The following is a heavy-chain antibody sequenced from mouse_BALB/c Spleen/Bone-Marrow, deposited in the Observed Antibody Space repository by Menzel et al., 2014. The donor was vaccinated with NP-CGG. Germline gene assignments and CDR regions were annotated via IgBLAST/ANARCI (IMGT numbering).Heavy chain of an antibody. CDR1: GFNIEDTY. D-gene: IGHD1-1*01. CDR2: IDPANGNT. V-gene: IGHV14-3*02. CDR3: ARYYYGSSLFAY. Sequence: VQLKHSGAELVKPGASVKLSCTASGFNIEDTYMYWVKQRPEQGLEWIGRIDPANGNTKYDPKFQDKATITADTSSNTAYLQLSSLTSEDTAVYYCARYYYGSSLFAYWGQGTLVTVSA. J-gene: IGHJ3*01.